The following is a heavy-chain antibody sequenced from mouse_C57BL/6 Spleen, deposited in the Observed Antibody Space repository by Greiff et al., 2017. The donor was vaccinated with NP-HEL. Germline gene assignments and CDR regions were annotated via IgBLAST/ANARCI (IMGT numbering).Heavy chain of an antibody. CDR2: INPGSGGT. J-gene: IGHJ2*01. V-gene: IGHV1-54*01. D-gene: IGHD2-5*01. CDR3: ARGYYSNYEGSFDY. CDR1: GYAFTNYL. Sequence: GQLQQSGAELVRPGTSVKVSCKASGYAFTNYLIEWVKQRPGQGLEWIGVINPGSGGTNYNEKFKGKATLTADKSSSTAYMQLSSLTSEDSAVYFCARGYYSNYEGSFDYWGQGTTLTVSS.